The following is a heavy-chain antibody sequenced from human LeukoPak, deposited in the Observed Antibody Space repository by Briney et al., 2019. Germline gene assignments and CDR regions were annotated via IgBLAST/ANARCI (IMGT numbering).Heavy chain of an antibody. D-gene: IGHD5-12*01. J-gene: IGHJ5*02. V-gene: IGHV3-11*01. Sequence: GGSLRLSCAASGFTFSDYYMSWIRQAPGKGLEWVSYISSNGSTIYYADSVKGRFTISRDNAKNSLYLQMNSLRAEDTAVYYCARKGDIVATNWFDPWGQGTLVTVSS. CDR2: ISSNGSTI. CDR3: ARKGDIVATNWFDP. CDR1: GFTFSDYY.